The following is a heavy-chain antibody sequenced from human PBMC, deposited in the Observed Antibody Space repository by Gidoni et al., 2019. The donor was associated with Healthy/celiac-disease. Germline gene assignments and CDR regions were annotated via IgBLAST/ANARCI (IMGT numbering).Heavy chain of an antibody. D-gene: IGHD3-16*01. CDR2: INHSGST. Sequence: QVQLQQWVAGLLKPSETLSLTCAVYGGSFSGYYLSWIRQPPGKGLEWIGEINHSGSTNYNPSLKSRVTISVDTSKNQFSLKLSSVTAADTAVYYCARVPGGAPAWGQGTLVTVSS. V-gene: IGHV4-34*01. J-gene: IGHJ5*02. CDR1: GGSFSGYY. CDR3: ARVPGGAPA.